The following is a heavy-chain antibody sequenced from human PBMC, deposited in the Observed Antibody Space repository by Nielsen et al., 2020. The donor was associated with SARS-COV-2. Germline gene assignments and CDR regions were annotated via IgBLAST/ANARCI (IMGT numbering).Heavy chain of an antibody. CDR3: ATGGVAAEFY. CDR1: GFTFSSYG. CDR2: ISYDGSNK. Sequence: GESLKISCAASGFTFSSYGMHWVRQAPGKGLEWVAVISYDGSNKYYADSVKGRFTISRDNAKNSLYLQMNSLRAEDTAVYYCATGGVAAEFYWGQGTLVTVSS. D-gene: IGHD6-13*01. J-gene: IGHJ4*02. V-gene: IGHV3-30*03.